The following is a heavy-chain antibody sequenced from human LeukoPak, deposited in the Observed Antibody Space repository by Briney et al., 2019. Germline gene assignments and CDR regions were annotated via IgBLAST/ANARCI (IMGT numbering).Heavy chain of an antibody. V-gene: IGHV3-48*02. CDR1: GFTFTTYT. Sequence: GESLRLSCAASGFTFTTYTMNWVRQAPGKGLEWISYISSTSSTIEYADSVKGRFTISRDNAKNSLYLQMNSLRDEDTAVYYCARSRGNDYWGQGTLVTVSS. CDR2: ISSTSSTI. CDR3: ARSRGNDY. J-gene: IGHJ4*02.